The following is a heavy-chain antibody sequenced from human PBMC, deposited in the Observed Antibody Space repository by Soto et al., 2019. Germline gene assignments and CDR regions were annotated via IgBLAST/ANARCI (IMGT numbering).Heavy chain of an antibody. J-gene: IGHJ6*02. CDR3: TAAPVGYDSSGYYYYGVDV. Sequence: GGSLRLSCAASGFTFSNAWMSWVRQAPGKGLEWVGRIKTRTDGGTTDYAAPVKGRFTISRDDSKKTLFLQMNSLKTEDTAVYYCTAAPVGYDSSGYYYYGVDVWGQGTTVTVSS. CDR2: IKTRTDGGTT. D-gene: IGHD3-22*01. CDR1: GFTFSNAW. V-gene: IGHV3-15*01.